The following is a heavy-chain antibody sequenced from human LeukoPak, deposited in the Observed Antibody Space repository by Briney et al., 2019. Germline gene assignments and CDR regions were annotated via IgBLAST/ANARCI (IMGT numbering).Heavy chain of an antibody. CDR1: GYTFTSYG. CDR2: IIPIFGTA. J-gene: IGHJ4*02. D-gene: IGHD3-3*01. V-gene: IGHV1-69*13. CDR3: ARSYDFWSGYHFDY. Sequence: GASVKVSCKASGYTFTSYGISWVRQAPGQGLEWMGGIIPIFGTANYAQKFQGRVTITADESTSTAYMELSSLRSEDTAVYYCARSYDFWSGYHFDYWGQGTLVTVSS.